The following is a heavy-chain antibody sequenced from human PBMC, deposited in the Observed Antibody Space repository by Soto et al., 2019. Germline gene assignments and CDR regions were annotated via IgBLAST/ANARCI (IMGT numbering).Heavy chain of an antibody. CDR3: ARDRDGYNYGYYYYYGMDV. J-gene: IGHJ6*02. CDR1: GFTFSSYA. Sequence: GGSLRLSCAASGFTFSSYAMHWVRQAPGKGLEWVAVISYDGSNKYYADSVKGRFTISRDNSKNTLYLQMNSLRAEDTAVYYCARDRDGYNYGYYYYYGMDVWGQGTTVTVSS. D-gene: IGHD5-12*01. V-gene: IGHV3-30-3*01. CDR2: ISYDGSNK.